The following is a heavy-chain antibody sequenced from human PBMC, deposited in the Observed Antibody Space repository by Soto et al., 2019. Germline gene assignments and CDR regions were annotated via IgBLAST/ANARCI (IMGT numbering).Heavy chain of an antibody. V-gene: IGHV1-69*12. D-gene: IGHD3-22*01. CDR3: ASHYDSSGDYYRGLDY. CDR1: GGTFSSYA. CDR2: IIPIFGTA. Sequence: QVQLVQSGAEVKKPGSSVKVSCKASGGTFSSYAISWVRQAPGQGLEWMGGIIPIFGTADYAQTFQGRVTITADESTSTAYMELSSLRSEDTAVYYCASHYDSSGDYYRGLDYWGQGTLVTVSS. J-gene: IGHJ4*02.